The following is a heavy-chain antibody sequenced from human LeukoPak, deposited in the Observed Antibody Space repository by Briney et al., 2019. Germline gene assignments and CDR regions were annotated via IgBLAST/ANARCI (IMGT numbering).Heavy chain of an antibody. Sequence: GGSLRLSCAASGFTFSSYAMSWVRQAPGKGLEWVSSITSGSSYIYYADSVKGRFTISRDNSKNTLYLQMNSLRAEDTAVYYCAKDQWEFAYYHYYYMDVWGKGTTVTISS. J-gene: IGHJ6*03. CDR3: AKDQWEFAYYHYYYMDV. V-gene: IGHV3-21*01. CDR1: GFTFSSYA. CDR2: ITSGSSYI. D-gene: IGHD1-26*01.